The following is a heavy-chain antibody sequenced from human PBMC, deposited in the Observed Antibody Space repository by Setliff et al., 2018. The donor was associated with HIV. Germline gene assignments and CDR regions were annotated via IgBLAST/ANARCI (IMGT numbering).Heavy chain of an antibody. Sequence: GASVKVSCKASGGPFTSYTFAWVRQAPGQGLEWMGGIIPVIPLSKYAQKFQGRLTITTDESTSTAYMELSSLTSEDTAIYYWASLEGLEKTRGEESDSWGQGTLVTVS. D-gene: IGHD3-3*01. V-gene: IGHV1-69*16. CDR3: ASLEGLEKTRGEESDS. J-gene: IGHJ4*02. CDR2: IIPVIPLS. CDR1: GGPFTSYT.